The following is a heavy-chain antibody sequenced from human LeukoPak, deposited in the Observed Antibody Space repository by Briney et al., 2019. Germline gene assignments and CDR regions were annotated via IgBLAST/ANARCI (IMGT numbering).Heavy chain of an antibody. CDR1: GFTFSSYA. Sequence: PGGSLRLSCAASGFTFSSYAMSWVRQAPGKGLEWVSAISGSGGSTYYADSVKGRFTISRDNSKNTLYLQMNSLRAEDTAVYYCARAGYQLLALYYFDYWGRGTLVTVSS. D-gene: IGHD2-2*01. J-gene: IGHJ4*02. V-gene: IGHV3-23*01. CDR3: ARAGYQLLALYYFDY. CDR2: ISGSGGST.